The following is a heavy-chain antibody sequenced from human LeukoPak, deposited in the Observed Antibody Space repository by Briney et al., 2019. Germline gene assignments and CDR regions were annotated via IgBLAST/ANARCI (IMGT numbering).Heavy chain of an antibody. D-gene: IGHD2-8*01. J-gene: IGHJ5*02. CDR1: GGSISSSSYY. CDR2: IYYSGST. Sequence: PSETLSLTCTVSGGSISSSSYYWGWIRQPPGKGLEWIGSIYYSGSTYYNPSLKSRVTISADTSKAQFSLKLSSLTAADTAVYYCASLYRDIVLMVYAMKANWFDPWGQGTLVTVSS. V-gene: IGHV4-39*01. CDR3: ASLYRDIVLMVYAMKANWFDP.